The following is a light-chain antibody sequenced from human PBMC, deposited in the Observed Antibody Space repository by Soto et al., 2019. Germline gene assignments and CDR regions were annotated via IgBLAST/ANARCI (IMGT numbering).Light chain of an antibody. Sequence: DIQMTQSPSTLSASVGDRVTITCRASQSISSWLAWYQQKPGKAPKLLIYDASSLESGVPSRFSGSGSGTEFTLTTSSLQPDHFATYFCHHYTRYTWTFAHGTNVDI. CDR3: HHYTRYTWT. CDR2: DAS. CDR1: QSISSW. J-gene: IGKJ1*01. V-gene: IGKV1-5*01.